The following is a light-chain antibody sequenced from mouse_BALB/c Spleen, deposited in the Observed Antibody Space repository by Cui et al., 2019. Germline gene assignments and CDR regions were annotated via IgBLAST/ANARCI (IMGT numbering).Light chain of an antibody. V-gene: IGKV4-80*01. CDR1: SSVSY. CDR2: ITS. J-gene: IGKJ1*01. CDR3: HQWSSYPWT. Sequence: QIFLTQSPAIMLASLGEEITLTCSGSSSVSYMHWYQQKSGTSPKLLIYITSKLASGVPSRFSGSGSGTFYSLTISSVEAEDAADYYCHQWSSYPWTFGGGTKLEIK.